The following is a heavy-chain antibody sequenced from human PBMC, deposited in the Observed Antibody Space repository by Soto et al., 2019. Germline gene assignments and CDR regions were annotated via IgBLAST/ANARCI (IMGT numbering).Heavy chain of an antibody. D-gene: IGHD2-15*01. CDR1: GGSISSGGYY. Sequence: SETLSLTCTVSGGSISSGGYYWSWIRQHPGKGLEWIGYIYYSGSTYYNPSLKSRVTISVDTSKNQFSLKLSSVTAADTAVYYCARDREEDVYNWFDPWGQGTLVTVSS. CDR2: IYYSGST. CDR3: ARDREEDVYNWFDP. J-gene: IGHJ5*02. V-gene: IGHV4-31*03.